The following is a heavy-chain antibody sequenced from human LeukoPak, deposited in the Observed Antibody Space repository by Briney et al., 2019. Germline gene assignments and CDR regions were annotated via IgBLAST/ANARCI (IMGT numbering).Heavy chain of an antibody. Sequence: GASVKVSCKASGYTFTSYAMHWVRQAPGQRLEWMGWINAGNGNTKYSQEFQGRVTITRDTSTSTAYMELRSLRSDDTAVYYCARDYYDSSGYYTHDYWGQGTLVTVSS. CDR3: ARDYYDSSGYYTHDY. D-gene: IGHD3-22*01. CDR2: INAGNGNT. V-gene: IGHV1-3*01. CDR1: GYTFTSYA. J-gene: IGHJ4*02.